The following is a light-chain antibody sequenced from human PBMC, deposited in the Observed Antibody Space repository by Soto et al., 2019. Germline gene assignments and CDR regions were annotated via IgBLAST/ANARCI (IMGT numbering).Light chain of an antibody. CDR1: QSVSSY. V-gene: IGKV3-11*01. Sequence: EIVLTQSPATLSLSPGERATLSCRASQSVSSYLAWYQQKPGQAPRLLIYDASNRATGIPARFSGSGSGTDFTITISSLEPEVFAVYCCQQRSIRYTFGQGTKLEIK. CDR3: QQRSIRYT. CDR2: DAS. J-gene: IGKJ2*01.